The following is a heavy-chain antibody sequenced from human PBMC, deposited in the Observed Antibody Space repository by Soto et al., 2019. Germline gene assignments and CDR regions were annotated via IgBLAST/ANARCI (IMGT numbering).Heavy chain of an antibody. J-gene: IGHJ5*02. CDR1: GYTFTRYT. CDR2: INPDNGNT. D-gene: IGHD2-15*01. CDR3: ARGIATGQLDP. Sequence: ASVKLSCKASGYTFTRYTMNWGSQAPGQRLEWMGWINPDNGNTKSSQKFQDRVIITRDTSASTAYMHLSSLRSEDTAVYYCARGIATGQLDPWGQGTLVTVSS. V-gene: IGHV1-3*01.